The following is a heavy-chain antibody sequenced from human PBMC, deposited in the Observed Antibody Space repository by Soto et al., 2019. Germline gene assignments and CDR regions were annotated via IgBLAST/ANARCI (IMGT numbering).Heavy chain of an antibody. CDR2: ISYDGSNK. CDR1: GFTFSSYG. Sequence: QVQLVESGGGVVQPGRSLRLSCAASGFTFSSYGMHWVRQAPGKGLEWVAVISYDGSNKYYADSVKGRFTISRDNSKNTLYLQMNSLRAEDTDVYYCAKDVVTTVVTQTGRDLWGRGTLVTVSS. D-gene: IGHD4-17*01. J-gene: IGHJ2*01. CDR3: AKDVVTTVVTQTGRDL. V-gene: IGHV3-30*18.